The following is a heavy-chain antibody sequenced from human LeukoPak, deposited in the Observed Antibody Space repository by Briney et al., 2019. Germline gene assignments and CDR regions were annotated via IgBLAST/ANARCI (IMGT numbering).Heavy chain of an antibody. J-gene: IGHJ4*02. CDR1: GFTFSSYA. D-gene: IGHD2-15*01. V-gene: IGHV3-23*01. CDR3: AKDVGIVVVVAATGGYFDY. Sequence: GGSLRLSCAASGFTFSSYAMSWVRQAPGKGLEWVSAISGSGGSTYYADSVKGGFTISRDNSKNTLYLQMNSLRAEDTAVYYCAKDVGIVVVVAATGGYFDYWGQGTLVTVSS. CDR2: ISGSGGST.